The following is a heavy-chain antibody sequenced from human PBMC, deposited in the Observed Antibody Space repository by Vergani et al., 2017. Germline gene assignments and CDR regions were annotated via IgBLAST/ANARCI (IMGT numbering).Heavy chain of an antibody. V-gene: IGHV3-53*01. J-gene: IGHJ4*02. CDR2: IYSGGST. CDR1: GFTVSSNY. Sequence: EVQLVESGGGLIQPGGSLRLSCAAFGFTVSSNYMSWVRQAPGKGLEWVSVIYSGGSTYYADSVKGRFTISRDNSKNTLYLQMNSLRAEDTAVYYCARDVDYYDSSGYDYWGQGTLVTVSS. D-gene: IGHD3-22*01. CDR3: ARDVDYYDSSGYDY.